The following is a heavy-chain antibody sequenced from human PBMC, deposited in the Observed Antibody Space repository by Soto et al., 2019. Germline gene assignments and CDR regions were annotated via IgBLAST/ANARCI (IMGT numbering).Heavy chain of an antibody. CDR1: GYTIYIGGYY. V-gene: IGHV4-31*03. CDR3: ARDGSSTGNWIDP. CDR2: IYHTGKT. J-gene: IGHJ5*02. D-gene: IGHD2-2*01. Sequence: PPETLSLTCPYSGYTIYIGGYYRTWIRQHPGKGLEWIGYIYHTGKTYDTPSLESRVTMSVETSKNQFSLKLASVTAADTSVYYCARDGSSTGNWIDPWSQGTLVAVPS.